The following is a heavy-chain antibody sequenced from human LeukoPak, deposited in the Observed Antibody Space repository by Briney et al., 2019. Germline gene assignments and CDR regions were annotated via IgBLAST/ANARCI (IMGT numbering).Heavy chain of an antibody. V-gene: IGHV4-30-2*01. D-gene: IGHD3-22*01. CDR3: ARSPLAFYDSSGYPRVWFDP. Sequence: SETLSLTCTVSGDSISSGGYSWSWIRQPPGKGLEWIGYIYHIGYISQSGNIYQNPSLKSRDTISLDTSRNQFSLKLSSVTAADTAVYYCARSPLAFYDSSGYPRVWFDPWGQGTLVTVSS. J-gene: IGHJ5*02. CDR2: ISQSGNI. CDR1: GDSISSGGYS.